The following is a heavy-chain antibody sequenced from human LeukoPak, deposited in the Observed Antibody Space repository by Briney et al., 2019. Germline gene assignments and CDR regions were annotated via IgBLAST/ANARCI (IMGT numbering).Heavy chain of an antibody. J-gene: IGHJ4*02. CDR1: GFTFSSYA. D-gene: IGHD6-19*01. Sequence: GGSLTLSCAASGFTFSSYAMSWVRQAPGKGLEWVSGISGSGGSTYYADSVKGRFTISRDNSKNTLYLQLNSLRAEDTAVYYCAKGGVSSGFKRPDYFDYWGQGTLVTVSS. CDR3: AKGGVSSGFKRPDYFDY. CDR2: ISGSGGST. V-gene: IGHV3-23*01.